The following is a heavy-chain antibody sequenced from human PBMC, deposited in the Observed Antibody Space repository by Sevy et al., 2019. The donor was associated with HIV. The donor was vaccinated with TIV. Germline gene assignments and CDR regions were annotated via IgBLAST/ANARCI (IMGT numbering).Heavy chain of an antibody. CDR2: ISYDGSNK. Sequence: GGSLRLSCAASGFTFSSYVMHWVRQAPGKGLEWVAVISYDGSNKYYADSVKGRFTISRDNSKNTLYLQMNSLRAEDTAVYYCAKIPIPGDAFDIWGQGTMVTVSS. V-gene: IGHV3-30*18. J-gene: IGHJ3*02. CDR3: AKIPIPGDAFDI. D-gene: IGHD2-21*01. CDR1: GFTFSSYV.